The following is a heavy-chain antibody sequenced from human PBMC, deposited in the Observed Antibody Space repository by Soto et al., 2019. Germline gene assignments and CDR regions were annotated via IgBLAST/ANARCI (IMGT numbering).Heavy chain of an antibody. CDR2: IIPIFSTP. Sequence: GASVKVSCKTSGGTFGSYAISWVRQAPGQGLEWMGGIIPIFSTPNYAQKFQGRVTTTADESTSTAYMELSSLRSEDTAVYYCARPIQYYFDTSAQSAWFDPWGQGTLVTVSS. V-gene: IGHV1-69*13. CDR1: GGTFGSYA. J-gene: IGHJ5*02. D-gene: IGHD3-22*01. CDR3: ARPIQYYFDTSAQSAWFDP.